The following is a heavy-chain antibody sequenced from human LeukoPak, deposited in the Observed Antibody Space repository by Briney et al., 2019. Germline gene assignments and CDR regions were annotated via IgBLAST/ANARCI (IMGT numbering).Heavy chain of an antibody. V-gene: IGHV3-48*02. CDR2: INHNGETI. Sequence: GGSLRLSCAASGFTVSSNYMSWVRQAPGKGLEWVSYINHNGETIYYADSVKGRFTISRDNAKNALYLQMNRLRDGDTAVYYCARDSDWAFDNWGQGTLVTVSS. J-gene: IGHJ4*02. CDR1: GFTVSSNY. CDR3: ARDSDWAFDN. D-gene: IGHD2-21*02.